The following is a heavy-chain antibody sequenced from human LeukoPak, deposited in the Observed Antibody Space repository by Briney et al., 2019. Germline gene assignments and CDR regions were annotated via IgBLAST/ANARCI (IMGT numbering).Heavy chain of an antibody. J-gene: IGHJ1*01. V-gene: IGHV3-30*18. CDR2: ISYDGSNK. D-gene: IGHD4-17*01. Sequence: PGGSLRLSCAASGFTFSSYGMHWVRQAPGKGLEWVAVISYDGSNKYYADSVKGRFTISRDNSKNTLYLQMNSLRAEDTAVYYCAKGDYGDYVEYFQHWGQGTLDTVSS. CDR3: AKGDYGDYVEYFQH. CDR1: GFTFSSYG.